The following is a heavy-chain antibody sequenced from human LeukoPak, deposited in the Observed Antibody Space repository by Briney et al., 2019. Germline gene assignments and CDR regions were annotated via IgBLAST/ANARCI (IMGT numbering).Heavy chain of an antibody. V-gene: IGHV3-23*01. CDR2: ISVSGAST. Sequence: GGSRRLPCGGSGSTFNNYAMGGGRRSPGKGLEWWSAISVSGASTDYADSLKGRFPISRDNSKNTLSLQMDSLRAEAPAIYSCAKGDLRYPGAFDICGQGTMLTVSS. CDR3: AKGDLRYPGAFDI. D-gene: IGHD3-9*01. J-gene: IGHJ3*02. CDR1: GSTFNNYA.